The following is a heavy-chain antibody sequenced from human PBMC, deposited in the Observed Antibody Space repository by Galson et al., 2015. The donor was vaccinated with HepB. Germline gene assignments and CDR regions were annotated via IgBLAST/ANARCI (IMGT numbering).Heavy chain of an antibody. V-gene: IGHV1-69*10. J-gene: IGHJ4*02. CDR2: IIPIFGIA. Sequence: SVKVSCKASGGTFSSYAISWVRQAPGQGLEWMGGIIPIFGIANYAQKFQGRVTITADKSTSTAYMELSSLRSEDTAVYYCARVPPLGRFLEWLHDYRGQGTLVTVSS. D-gene: IGHD3-3*01. CDR1: GGTFSSYA. CDR3: ARVPPLGRFLEWLHDY.